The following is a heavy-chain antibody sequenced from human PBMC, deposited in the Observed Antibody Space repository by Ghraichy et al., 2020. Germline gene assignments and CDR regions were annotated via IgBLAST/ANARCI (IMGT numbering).Heavy chain of an antibody. J-gene: IGHJ6*03. Sequence: GGSLRLSCAASGFTFSSYSMNWVRQAPGKGLEWVSYISSSSSTIYYADSVKGRFTISRDNAKNSLYLQMNSLRDEDTAVYYCARDGSVCSGGSCYYYYYYMDVWGKGTTVTVSS. D-gene: IGHD2-15*01. CDR2: ISSSSSTI. V-gene: IGHV3-48*02. CDR3: ARDGSVCSGGSCYYYYYYMDV. CDR1: GFTFSSYS.